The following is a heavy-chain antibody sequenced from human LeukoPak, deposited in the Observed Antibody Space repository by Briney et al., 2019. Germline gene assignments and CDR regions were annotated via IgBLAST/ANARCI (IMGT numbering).Heavy chain of an antibody. Sequence: GGSLRLSCAASGFTFSDYYMSWIRQAPGKGLEWVSYISSSGSTIYYADSVKGRFTISRDNAKNSLYLQMNSLRAEDTAVYYCARAHDYGDYDGIPKQFDYWGQGTLVTVSS. J-gene: IGHJ4*02. CDR3: ARAHDYGDYDGIPKQFDY. V-gene: IGHV3-11*04. CDR1: GFTFSDYY. D-gene: IGHD4-17*01. CDR2: ISSSGSTI.